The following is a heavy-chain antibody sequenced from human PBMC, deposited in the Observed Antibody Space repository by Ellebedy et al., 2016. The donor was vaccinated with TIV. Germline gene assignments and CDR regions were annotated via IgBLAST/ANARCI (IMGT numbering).Heavy chain of an antibody. J-gene: IGHJ6*02. V-gene: IGHV3-23*01. Sequence: GESLKISCAGSGFTFSTYAMSWVRQAPGEGLEWASVITGTGDTTFSADSVKVRFIISRDNSKHTLYLQMNGLRADDTAAYYCPKGPLEPPPYYYYGLDVWGQGTTVTVSS. CDR1: GFTFSTYA. CDR3: PKGPLEPPPYYYYGLDV. D-gene: IGHD1-14*01. CDR2: ITGTGDTT.